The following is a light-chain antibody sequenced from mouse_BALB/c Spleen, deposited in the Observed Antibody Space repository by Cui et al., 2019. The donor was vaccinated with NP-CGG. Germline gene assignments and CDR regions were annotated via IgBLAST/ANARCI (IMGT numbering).Light chain of an antibody. Sequence: QALVTQASAFTTSPGETVTLTCRSSTGAVTTSNYANWVQEKPDHLFTGLIGNTNNRAPGVPARFSGSLIGDKAALTITGAQTEDEAIYFCALWYSNHWMFGGGTKLTVL. CDR2: NTN. CDR1: TGAVTTSNY. J-gene: IGLJ1*01. V-gene: IGLV1*01. CDR3: ALWYSNHWM.